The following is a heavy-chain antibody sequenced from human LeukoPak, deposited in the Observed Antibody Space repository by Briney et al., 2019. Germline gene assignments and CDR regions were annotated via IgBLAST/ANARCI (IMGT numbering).Heavy chain of an antibody. V-gene: IGHV4-59*01. J-gene: IGHJ3*02. Sequence: PPETLSLTCTVSGGSISSYYWSWIRQPPGKGLEWIGYIYYSGSTNYNPSLKSRVTISVDTSKNQFSLKLSSVTAADTAVYYCARGIAYYDSSGFVAFDIWGQGTMVTVSS. CDR2: IYYSGST. CDR1: GGSISSYY. CDR3: ARGIAYYDSSGFVAFDI. D-gene: IGHD3-22*01.